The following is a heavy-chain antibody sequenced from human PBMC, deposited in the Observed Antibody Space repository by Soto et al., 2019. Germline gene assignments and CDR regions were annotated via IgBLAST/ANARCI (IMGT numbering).Heavy chain of an antibody. D-gene: IGHD4-17*01. Sequence: EVQLLESGGGLVQPGGSLRLSCTTSGFTFSTYAMSWVRQAPGKGLEWVAGMSESGGRTSYRDSVKGRFTISRDDSKSTLYLQMNSLRAEDTALYYCAKDKKEIGVTIMPYYFDYWGQGTLVIVSS. V-gene: IGHV3-23*01. CDR1: GFTFSTYA. CDR3: AKDKKEIGVTIMPYYFDY. CDR2: MSESGGRT. J-gene: IGHJ4*02.